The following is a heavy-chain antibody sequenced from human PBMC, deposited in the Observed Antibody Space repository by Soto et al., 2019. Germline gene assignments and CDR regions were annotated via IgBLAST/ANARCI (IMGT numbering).Heavy chain of an antibody. Sequence: SETLSLTCTVSGGSISSSSYYWGWIRQPPGKGLEWIGSIYYSGSTYYNPSLKSRVTISVDTSKNQFSLKLSSVTAADTAVYYCAARSAGRDYFDYWGQGTLVTVSS. D-gene: IGHD6-13*01. J-gene: IGHJ4*02. CDR3: AARSAGRDYFDY. CDR1: GGSISSSSYY. V-gene: IGHV4-39*01. CDR2: IYYSGST.